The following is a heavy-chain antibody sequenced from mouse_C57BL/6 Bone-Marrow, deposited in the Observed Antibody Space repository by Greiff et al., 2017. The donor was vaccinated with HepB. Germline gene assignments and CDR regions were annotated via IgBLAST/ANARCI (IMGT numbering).Heavy chain of an antibody. V-gene: IGHV1-4*01. Sequence: QVQLQQPGAELVRPGASVKMSCKASGYTFTSYSMHWVKQRPGQGLEWIGNINPSSGDTKYNQKFKDKATLTADKSSSTAYMQLSSLPSEDSAVYYCAGCLDYWGQGTSVTVSA. J-gene: IGHJ4*01. CDR2: INPSSGDT. CDR1: GYTFTSYS. CDR3: AGCLDY.